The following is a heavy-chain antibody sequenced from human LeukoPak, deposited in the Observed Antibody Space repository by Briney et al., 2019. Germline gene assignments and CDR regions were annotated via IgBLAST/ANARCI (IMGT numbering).Heavy chain of an antibody. Sequence: GGSLRLSCAASGFIFSDYTMSWVRQAPGKRLEWVSAISTGGDDTNYADSVKGRFTISRDSSKNTLSLHINSLRAEDTAIYYCARSSRSWGVFDIWGQGTMVTVSS. J-gene: IGHJ3*02. CDR2: ISTGGDDT. D-gene: IGHD7-27*01. CDR1: GFIFSDYT. CDR3: ARSSRSWGVFDI. V-gene: IGHV3-23*01.